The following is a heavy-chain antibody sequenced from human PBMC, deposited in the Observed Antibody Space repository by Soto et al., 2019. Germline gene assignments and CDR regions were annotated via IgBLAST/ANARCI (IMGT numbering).Heavy chain of an antibody. J-gene: IGHJ6*02. D-gene: IGHD2-2*01. CDR1: GFTFSSYT. CDR3: ARDPPNDKTQLDYGMDV. CDR2: ISARGGST. Sequence: GGSLRLSCAAFGFTFSSYTMNWVRQAPGKGLEWVSLISARGGSTYYADSVKGRFTISRDNSKNTLYLQMNSLRAEDTGVYYCARDPPNDKTQLDYGMDVWGQGTAVTVSS. V-gene: IGHV3-23*01.